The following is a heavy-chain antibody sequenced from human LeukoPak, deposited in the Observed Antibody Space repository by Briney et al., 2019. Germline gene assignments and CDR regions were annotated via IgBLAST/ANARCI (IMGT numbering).Heavy chain of an antibody. D-gene: IGHD2-15*01. CDR2: IIPSFGTS. V-gene: IGHV1-69*05. Sequence: ASVKVSCKASGGTFSSYAISWVRQAPGQGLEWMGRIIPSFGTSNDAQKFQGRVTITTDESTSTAYMELSSLRSEDTAVYYCARENTIYCSGGSCYSSSPADSWGQGTLVTVSS. CDR3: ARENTIYCSGGSCYSSSPADS. CDR1: GGTFSSYA. J-gene: IGHJ4*02.